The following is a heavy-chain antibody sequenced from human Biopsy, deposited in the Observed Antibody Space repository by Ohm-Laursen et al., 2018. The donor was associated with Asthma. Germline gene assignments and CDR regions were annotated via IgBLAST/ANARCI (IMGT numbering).Heavy chain of an antibody. D-gene: IGHD6-19*01. CDR1: GFTVSRDH. Sequence: SLRLSCAASGFTVSRDHMFWVRQAPGKGLEWVSVIYSGGTSDTADSVRGRFTISRDFYKNTLYLQMDSLRAEDTAVYYCARGDSSGWSHYYLDYWGQGTLVTVSS. CDR3: ARGDSSGWSHYYLDY. CDR2: IYSGGTS. J-gene: IGHJ4*02. V-gene: IGHV3-53*01.